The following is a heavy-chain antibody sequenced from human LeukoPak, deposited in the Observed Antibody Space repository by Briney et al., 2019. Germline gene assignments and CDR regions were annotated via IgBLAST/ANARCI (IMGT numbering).Heavy chain of an antibody. D-gene: IGHD3-3*01. V-gene: IGHV4-34*01. CDR1: GGSFSGYY. CDR3: ARTFFGVDIYDY. J-gene: IGHJ4*02. Sequence: SETLSLTCAVYGGSFSGYYWSWIRQPPGKGLEWIGEINHSGSTNYNPSLKSRVTISVDTSKNQFSLKLSSVTAADTAVYYCARTFFGVDIYDYWGQGTLVTVSS. CDR2: INHSGST.